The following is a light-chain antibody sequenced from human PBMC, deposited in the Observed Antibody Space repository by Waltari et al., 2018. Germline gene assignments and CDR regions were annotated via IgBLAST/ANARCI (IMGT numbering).Light chain of an antibody. Sequence: EIVLTQSPGTLCLSPGERATLSCRASQSVSRTLAWYQQKPGQAPRLLIYDASTRATGIPDRCSGSGSGTDFSLTISRLEPEDFAVYYCQKYGTLPGTFGQGTKVEIK. CDR2: DAS. CDR1: QSVSRT. V-gene: IGKV3-20*01. J-gene: IGKJ1*01. CDR3: QKYGTLPGT.